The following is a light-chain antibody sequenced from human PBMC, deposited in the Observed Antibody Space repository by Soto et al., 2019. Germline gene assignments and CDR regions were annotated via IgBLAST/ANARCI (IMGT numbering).Light chain of an antibody. V-gene: IGLV2-14*01. CDR2: EVT. CDR3: SSYRSTNTLWV. Sequence: QSALTQRASVSGSPGQSITISCTGTSSDIGGHNYVSWYQQHPGKAPKLIIFEVTHRPSGVSNRFSGSKSVNTASLTISGLQTEDEADYYCSSYRSTNTLWVFGVGTKLTVL. J-gene: IGLJ3*02. CDR1: SSDIGGHNY.